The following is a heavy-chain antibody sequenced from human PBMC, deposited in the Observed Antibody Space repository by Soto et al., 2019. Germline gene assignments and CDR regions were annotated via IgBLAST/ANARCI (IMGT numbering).Heavy chain of an antibody. CDR1: GYSISSGYY. Sequence: PSETLSLTCAVSGYSISSGYYWSWIRQPPGKGLEWIGEINHSGSTNYNPSLKSRVTISVDTSKNQFSLKLSSVTAADTAVYYCARAPRYSSSWIGYWGQGTLVTVSS. CDR2: INHSGST. J-gene: IGHJ4*02. CDR3: ARAPRYSSSWIGY. V-gene: IGHV4-34*01. D-gene: IGHD6-13*01.